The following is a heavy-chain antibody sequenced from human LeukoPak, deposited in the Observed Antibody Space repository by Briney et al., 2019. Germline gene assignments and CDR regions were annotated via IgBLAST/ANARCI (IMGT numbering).Heavy chain of an antibody. CDR2: IKQDGSEK. CDR3: ARDVCSSTSCYTFPN. D-gene: IGHD2-2*02. Sequence: GSLGPPCAASGFTFSSYSMSWVRQASGKGLEGVGNIKQDGSEKYYVDSVKGRFTISRDNAKNSLYLQMNSLRAEDTAVYYCARDVCSSTSCYTFPNWGQGTLVTVSS. J-gene: IGHJ4*02. CDR1: GFTFSSYS. V-gene: IGHV3-7*01.